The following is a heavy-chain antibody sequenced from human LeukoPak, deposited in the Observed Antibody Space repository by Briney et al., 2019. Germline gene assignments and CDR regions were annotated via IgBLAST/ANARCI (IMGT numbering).Heavy chain of an antibody. CDR1: GFTFSSYA. CDR3: ARGELWGITMIVVAPDY. D-gene: IGHD3-22*01. Sequence: PGRSLRLSCAASGFTFSSYAMHWVRQAPGKGLEWVAVISYDGSNKYYADSVKGRFTISRDNSKNTLYLQMNSLRAEDTAVYYCARGELWGITMIVVAPDYWGQGTLVTVSS. CDR2: ISYDGSNK. J-gene: IGHJ4*02. V-gene: IGHV3-30-3*01.